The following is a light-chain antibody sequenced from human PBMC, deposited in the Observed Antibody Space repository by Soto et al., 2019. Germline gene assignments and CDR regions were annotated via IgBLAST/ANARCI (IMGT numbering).Light chain of an antibody. CDR3: SSHAGINNVV. CDR2: EVT. V-gene: IGLV2-8*01. J-gene: IGLJ3*02. CDR1: CSDVGGYNY. Sequence: QSALTQPPSASGSPGQSVTISCTGTCSDVGGYNYVSWYQQHPGKAPKLMIYEVTKRPSGVPDRFSGSKSGNTASLTVSGLLAEDEADYYCSSHAGINNVVFGGGTQLTVL.